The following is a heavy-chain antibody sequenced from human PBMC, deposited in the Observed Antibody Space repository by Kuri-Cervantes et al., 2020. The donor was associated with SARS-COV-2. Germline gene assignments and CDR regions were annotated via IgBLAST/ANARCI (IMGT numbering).Heavy chain of an antibody. J-gene: IGHJ6*03. D-gene: IGHD3-3*01. CDR3: ARDGQDFWSGYYLYYMDV. V-gene: IGHV3-30*03. CDR1: GFTFSSYG. Sequence: GESLKISCAASGFTFSSYGMHWVRQAPGKGLEWVAVISYDGSNKYYADSVKGRFTISRDNSKNTLYLQMNSLRAEDTAVYYCARDGQDFWSGYYLYYMDVWGKGTTVTVSS. CDR2: ISYDGSNK.